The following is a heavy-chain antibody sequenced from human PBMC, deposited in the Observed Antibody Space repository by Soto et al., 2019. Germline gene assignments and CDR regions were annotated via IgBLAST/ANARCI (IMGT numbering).Heavy chain of an antibody. D-gene: IGHD6-19*01. CDR2: INHSGST. Sequence: PSETLSLTCAVYGGSFSGYYWSWIRQPPGKGLEWIGEINHSGSTNYNPSLKSRVTMSVDTSKNQFSLKLSSVTAADTAVYYCARGRGSGWLYYYYGMDVWGQRTTVTVSS. CDR3: ARGRGSGWLYYYYGMDV. CDR1: GGSFSGYY. J-gene: IGHJ6*02. V-gene: IGHV4-34*01.